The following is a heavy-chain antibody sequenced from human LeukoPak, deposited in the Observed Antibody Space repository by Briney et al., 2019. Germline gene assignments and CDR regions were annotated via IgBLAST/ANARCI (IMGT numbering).Heavy chain of an antibody. CDR1: GFTFSSYA. CDR3: AKDSTAMVKGSIYYYYMDV. CDR2: ISYDGSNK. Sequence: GGSLRLSCAASGFTFSSYAMHWVRQAPGKGLEWVAVISYDGSNKYYADSVKGRFTISRDNSKNTLYLQMNSLRAEDTAVYYCAKDSTAMVKGSIYYYYMDVWGKGTTVTISS. D-gene: IGHD5-18*01. J-gene: IGHJ6*03. V-gene: IGHV3-30*04.